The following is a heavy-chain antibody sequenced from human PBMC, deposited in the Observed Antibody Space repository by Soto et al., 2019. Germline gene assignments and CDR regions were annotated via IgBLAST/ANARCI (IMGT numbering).Heavy chain of an antibody. CDR3: AAGHYLPGFSDREIKWFDP. Sequence: PSETLSLTCTVSSGSISSYYWSWIRQPPGKGLEWIGYIHYTGNTNSNHSLKGRVTLSIDPSWNQFSLKLRPVTAADTAVYYCAAGHYLPGFSDREIKWFDPWGQGTLVTVSS. CDR2: IHYTGNT. CDR1: SGSISSYY. D-gene: IGHD3-9*01. J-gene: IGHJ5*02. V-gene: IGHV4-59*01.